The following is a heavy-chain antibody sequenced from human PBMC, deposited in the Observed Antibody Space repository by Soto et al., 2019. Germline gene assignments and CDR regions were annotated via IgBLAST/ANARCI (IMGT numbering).Heavy chain of an antibody. Sequence: SVKVSCKASGFTFTSSAMQWVRQARGQRLEWIGWIVVGSGNTNYAQKFQERVTITRDMSTSTAYMELSSLRSEDTAVYYCAASSGYCSGGSCPHYGMDVWGQGTTFTVS. CDR2: IVVGSGNT. D-gene: IGHD2-15*01. CDR1: GFTFTSSA. CDR3: AASSGYCSGGSCPHYGMDV. J-gene: IGHJ6*02. V-gene: IGHV1-58*02.